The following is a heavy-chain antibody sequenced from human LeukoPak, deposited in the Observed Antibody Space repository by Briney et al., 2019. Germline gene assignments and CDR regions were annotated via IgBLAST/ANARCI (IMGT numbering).Heavy chain of an antibody. CDR2: IIPIFGTA. V-gene: IGHV1-69*05. J-gene: IGHJ4*02. CDR3: ARTPGIAVAGTYYLDY. D-gene: IGHD6-19*01. Sequence: ASVKVSCKASGGTFSSYAISWVRQAPGQGLEWMGRIIPIFGTANYAQKFQGRVTITTDESTSTAYMELSSLRSEDTDVYYCARTPGIAVAGTYYLDYWGQGTLVTVSS. CDR1: GGTFSSYA.